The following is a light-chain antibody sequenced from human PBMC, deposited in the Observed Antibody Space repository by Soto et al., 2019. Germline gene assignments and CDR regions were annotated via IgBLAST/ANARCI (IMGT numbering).Light chain of an antibody. CDR2: DVN. V-gene: IGLV2-14*01. CDR3: SAYTTTNTRV. Sequence: QSALTQPAAVSGSPGQSITISCTGTSSDLGTYDYVSWYQQYPGKAPKLLIYDVNVRPSGVSERFSGSKSGNTASLTISGLQAEDEADFYCSAYTTTNTRVFGTGTKLTVL. CDR1: SSDLGTYDY. J-gene: IGLJ1*01.